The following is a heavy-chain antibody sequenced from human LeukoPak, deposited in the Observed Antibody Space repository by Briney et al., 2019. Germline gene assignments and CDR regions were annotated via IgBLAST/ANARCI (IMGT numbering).Heavy chain of an antibody. CDR1: GYPFISYF. D-gene: IGHD6-13*01. J-gene: IGHJ4*02. CDR2: INPSSGDT. V-gene: IGHV1-46*01. CDR3: ARDALTVAALGYFDS. Sequence: ASVKVSCKASGYPFISYFIHWVRQAPGQGLEWMGIINPSSGDTNYAQQFQGRVTVTTDTSTSTIYMELSSLRSDDTGVYYCARDALTVAALGYFDSWGQGTLVTVS.